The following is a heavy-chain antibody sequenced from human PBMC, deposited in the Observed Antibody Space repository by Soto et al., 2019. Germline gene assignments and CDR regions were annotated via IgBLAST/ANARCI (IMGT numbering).Heavy chain of an antibody. D-gene: IGHD1-1*01. V-gene: IGHV1-18*01. CDR1: GYAFTTYG. CDR3: ARGRYGDY. Sequence: QVHLVQSGAEVKKPGASVKVSCKGSGYAFTTYGTTWVRQAPGQGLEWMGWISAHNGNTSYAQKLQGRVTVTRDTSTSTAYMELRSLRSDDTAVYYCARGRYGDYWGQGALVTVSS. J-gene: IGHJ4*02. CDR2: ISAHNGNT.